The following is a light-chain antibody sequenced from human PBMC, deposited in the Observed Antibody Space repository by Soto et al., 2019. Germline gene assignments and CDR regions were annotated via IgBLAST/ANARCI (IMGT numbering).Light chain of an antibody. CDR3: QQYGDWPPDT. Sequence: EVVLTQSPATLSVSPGDRATLSCRASQSVSRNLAGSQQKPGQAPRLLIHGASTRAAGVPARFSGSGSATEFTLSISRLQSEDVAVYYYQQYGDWPPDTFGQGTKLEI. J-gene: IGKJ2*01. CDR1: QSVSRN. V-gene: IGKV3-15*01. CDR2: GAS.